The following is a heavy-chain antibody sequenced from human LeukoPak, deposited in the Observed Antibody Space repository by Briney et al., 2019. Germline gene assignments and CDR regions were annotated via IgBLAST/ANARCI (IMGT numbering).Heavy chain of an antibody. D-gene: IGHD3-3*01. Sequence: SETLSLTCIVSGVSISSSSWSWIRQTAGKGLEWIGRIYTSGITSYNPSLKSRVTMAVDMSKKQFSLKLTSVTAADTAMYYCARDLSGWDGFDIWGQGTVVTFSS. CDR3: ARDLSGWDGFDI. CDR2: IYTSGIT. CDR1: GVSISSSS. J-gene: IGHJ3*02. V-gene: IGHV4-4*07.